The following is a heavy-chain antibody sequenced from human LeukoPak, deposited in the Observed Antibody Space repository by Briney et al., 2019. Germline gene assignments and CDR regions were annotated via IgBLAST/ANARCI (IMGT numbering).Heavy chain of an antibody. J-gene: IGHJ4*02. CDR1: GYSFTSYW. CDR3: AGVDCSSTSCSPGPFDY. D-gene: IGHD2-2*01. V-gene: IGHV5-51*01. Sequence: GESLKISCKGSGYSFTSYWIGWVRQMPGKGLEWMGIIYPGDSDTRYSPSFQGQVTISADKSISTAYLQWSSLKASDTAMYYCAGVDCSSTSCSPGPFDYWGQGTLVTVSS. CDR2: IYPGDSDT.